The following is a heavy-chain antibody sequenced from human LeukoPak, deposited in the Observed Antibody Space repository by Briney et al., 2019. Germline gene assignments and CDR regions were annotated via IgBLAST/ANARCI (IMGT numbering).Heavy chain of an antibody. V-gene: IGHV1-3*03. CDR2: INAGNGNT. D-gene: IGHD3-16*01. J-gene: IGHJ4*02. CDR1: GYTFTNYA. CDR3: ARALTFASPYILGY. Sequence: GASVKVSCKASGYTFTNYALHWVRQAPGQRLKWMGWINAGNGNTEYSQDFQGRVTITRDTSASTAYMELSSLRSEDMAVYYRARALTFASPYILGYWGQGTLVTVSS.